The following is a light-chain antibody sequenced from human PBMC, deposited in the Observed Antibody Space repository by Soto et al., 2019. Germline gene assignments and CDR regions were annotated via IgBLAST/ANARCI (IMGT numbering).Light chain of an antibody. Sequence: QSVLTQPASVSGSPGQSITISCTGTSGDIGGYNSVSWYQQHPGKAPKLLIYEVVKRPSGVSNRFSGSKSGNTASLTISGLQAEDEADYYCQSYDSSLSGWVFGGGTKLTVL. J-gene: IGLJ3*02. CDR1: SGDIGGYNS. CDR2: EVV. V-gene: IGLV2-14*01. CDR3: QSYDSSLSGWV.